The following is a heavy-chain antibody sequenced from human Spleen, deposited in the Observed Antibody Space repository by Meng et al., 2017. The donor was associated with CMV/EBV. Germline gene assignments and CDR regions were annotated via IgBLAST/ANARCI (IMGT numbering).Heavy chain of an antibody. Sequence: GESLKISCAASGFTFSSYEMNWVRQAPGKGLEWFSYISSSGSTMYYADSVKGRFTISRDNAKNSLYLQMNSLRAEDTAVYYCAGSSSSLSYYYYGMDVWGQGTTVTVSS. CDR1: GFTFSSYE. D-gene: IGHD6-6*01. V-gene: IGHV3-48*03. CDR2: ISSSGSTM. J-gene: IGHJ6*02. CDR3: AGSSSSLSYYYYGMDV.